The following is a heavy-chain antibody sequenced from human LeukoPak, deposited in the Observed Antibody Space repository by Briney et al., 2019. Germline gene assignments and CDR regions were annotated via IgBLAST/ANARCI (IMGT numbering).Heavy chain of an antibody. Sequence: SGKVSCKGSGYHFLNYAITWVRQAPGQGLEWMGWISPYNGQTNYAQNLQGRVTMTIDTSTSSAYMELGSLRSDDTAVYYCARVWVYYPRGRFQDWVQGTRVTVSP. J-gene: IGHJ4*02. CDR1: GYHFLNYA. V-gene: IGHV1-18*01. CDR3: ARVWVYYPRGRFQD. CDR2: ISPYNGQT. D-gene: IGHD3-10*01.